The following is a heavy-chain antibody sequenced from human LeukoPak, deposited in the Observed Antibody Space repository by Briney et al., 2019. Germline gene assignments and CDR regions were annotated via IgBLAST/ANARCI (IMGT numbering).Heavy chain of an antibody. Sequence: GSSVKVSCKASGGTFSSYAISWVRQAPGQGLEWMGGIIPIFGTANYAQKFQGRVTITADESTSTAYMELSSLRSEDTAVYYCAKSSDGYNYFDYWGQGTLVTVSS. V-gene: IGHV1-69*01. D-gene: IGHD5-24*01. CDR3: AKSSDGYNYFDY. CDR1: GGTFSSYA. J-gene: IGHJ4*02. CDR2: IIPIFGTA.